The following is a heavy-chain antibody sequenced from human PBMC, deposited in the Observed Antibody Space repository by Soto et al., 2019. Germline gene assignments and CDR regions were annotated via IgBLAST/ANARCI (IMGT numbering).Heavy chain of an antibody. Sequence: SETLSLTCTVSGGSISSYYWSWIRQPPGKGLEWIGYIYYSGSTNYNPSLKSRVTISVDTSKNQFSLKLSSVTAADTAVYYCAGGDPLLWFGEKVYYGMDVWGQGTTVTVSS. CDR1: GGSISSYY. V-gene: IGHV4-59*01. J-gene: IGHJ6*02. CDR3: AGGDPLLWFGEKVYYGMDV. D-gene: IGHD3-10*01. CDR2: IYYSGST.